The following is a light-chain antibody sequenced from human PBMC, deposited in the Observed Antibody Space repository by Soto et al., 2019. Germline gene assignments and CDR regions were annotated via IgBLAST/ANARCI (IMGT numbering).Light chain of an antibody. Sequence: DIQMTQSPPTLSASVGDRVTITCRASQSISSPLAWYQQKPGKAPKLLIYDASSLESGVPTSFSGSGSGTEFTLTISSLQPDDFATYYCQQYKTWTFGQGTKVDIK. CDR2: DAS. CDR3: QQYKTWT. J-gene: IGKJ1*01. V-gene: IGKV1-5*01. CDR1: QSISSP.